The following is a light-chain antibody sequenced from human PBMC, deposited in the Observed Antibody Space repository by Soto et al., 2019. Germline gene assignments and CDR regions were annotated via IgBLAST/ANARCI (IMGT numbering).Light chain of an antibody. CDR2: EVS. V-gene: IGLV2-14*01. CDR1: SSDVGGYNY. J-gene: IGLJ1*01. Sequence: QSALTQPASVSGSPGQSITISCTGTSSDVGGYNYVSWYQQHPGKAPKLMIYEVSNRPSGVSNRFSGSKSGNTASLTISGLQAEDAADYYCSSYTSSSTPYVFATGTKLTVL. CDR3: SSYTSSSTPYV.